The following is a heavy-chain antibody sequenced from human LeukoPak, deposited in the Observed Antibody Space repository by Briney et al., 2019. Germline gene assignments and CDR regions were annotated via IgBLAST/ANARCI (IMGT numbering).Heavy chain of an antibody. J-gene: IGHJ6*02. Sequence: ASVKVSCKVSGYTLTELSMHWVRQAPGKGLEWMGGFDPEDGETIYAQKFQGRVTMTEDTSTDTAYMELSSLRSEDTAVYYCATYRRQRSDYYYYYGMDVWGQGTTVTVSS. CDR2: FDPEDGET. CDR1: GYTLTELS. V-gene: IGHV1-24*01. D-gene: IGHD4-17*01. CDR3: ATYRRQRSDYYYYYGMDV.